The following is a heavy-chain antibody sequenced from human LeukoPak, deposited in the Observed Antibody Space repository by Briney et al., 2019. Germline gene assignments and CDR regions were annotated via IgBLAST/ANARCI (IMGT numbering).Heavy chain of an antibody. Sequence: PGGSLRLSCAASGVNVSSDYMSWVRQAPGKGLQWVSLIYSGGSAYYADSVKGRFTIYRHNSKNTLYLQMSRLRTEDTAIYYCASRMTFGGPGTLVTVSS. CDR2: IYSGGSA. J-gene: IGHJ4*02. V-gene: IGHV3-53*04. CDR3: ASRMTF. CDR1: GVNVSSDY. D-gene: IGHD2/OR15-2a*01.